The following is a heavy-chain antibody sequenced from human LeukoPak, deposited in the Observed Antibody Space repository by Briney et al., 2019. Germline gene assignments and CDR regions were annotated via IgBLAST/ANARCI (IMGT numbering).Heavy chain of an antibody. CDR3: ARHPRLDAFDI. CDR1: GGSISSYY. CDR2: IYTSGST. Sequence: SETLSLTCTVSGGSISSYYWSWIRQPPGKGLEWIGYIYTSGSTNYNPSLKSRVTLSVDTSKNQFSLKLSSVTAADTAVYYCARHPRLDAFDIWGQGTMVTVSS. J-gene: IGHJ3*02. V-gene: IGHV4-4*09.